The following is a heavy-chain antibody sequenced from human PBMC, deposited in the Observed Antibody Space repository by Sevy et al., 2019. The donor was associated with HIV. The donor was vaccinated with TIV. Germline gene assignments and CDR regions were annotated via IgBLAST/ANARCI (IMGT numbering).Heavy chain of an antibody. Sequence: GGSLRLSCAASGFTVSSNYMTWVRQAPGKGLEWVSIIYSGGSSYYADSVKGRFTISRDNSKNTLYLQMNSLRAEDTAVYYCARSYSAYDFDYWGQGTLGTVSA. CDR1: GFTVSSNY. D-gene: IGHD5-12*01. J-gene: IGHJ4*02. CDR2: IYSGGSS. V-gene: IGHV3-53*01. CDR3: ARSYSAYDFDY.